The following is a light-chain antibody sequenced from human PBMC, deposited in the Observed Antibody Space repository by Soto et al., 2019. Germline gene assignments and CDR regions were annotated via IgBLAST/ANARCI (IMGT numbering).Light chain of an antibody. J-gene: IGKJ1*01. CDR2: KAS. Sequence: DIQMTQSPSTLSASVGDRVTITCRASQSISNWLAWYQQKPGKAPKLLIYKASSLESGVPSRFSGSGSGTEFTLTISSLRPDDFGTYYCQEYNSYWTFGQGTKVDIK. CDR3: QEYNSYWT. V-gene: IGKV1-5*03. CDR1: QSISNW.